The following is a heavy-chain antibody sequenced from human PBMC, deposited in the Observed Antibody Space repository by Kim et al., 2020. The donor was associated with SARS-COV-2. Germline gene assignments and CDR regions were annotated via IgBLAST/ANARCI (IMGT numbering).Heavy chain of an antibody. CDR1: GGSITSHY. Sequence: SETLSLTCTVSGGSITSHYWTWIRQPPGKGLQWIGYIYYSGTTSYNPSLKSRVAISVDTSKTQFSLKLTSVTAAATAIYYCASASNFFVSIGLGPDACD. J-gene: IGHJ3*01. D-gene: IGHD3-3*02. V-gene: IGHV4-59*08. CDR2: IYYSGTT. CDR3: ASASNFFVSIGLGPDACD.